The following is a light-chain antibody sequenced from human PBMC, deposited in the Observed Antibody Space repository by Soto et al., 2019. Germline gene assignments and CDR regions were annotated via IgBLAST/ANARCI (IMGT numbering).Light chain of an antibody. J-gene: IGLJ1*01. CDR2: DVN. CDR3: NSYTTSDSYV. CDR1: SSDVGRYDY. V-gene: IGLV2-14*03. Sequence: QAALSPPAPLSGAPGQSVTISRTGSSSDVGRYDYVSWYQQHPDKAPKLMIFDVNNRPSGVSNRFSGSKSGNTASLTISGLQAEDEADYYCNSYTTSDSYVFGTGTKVTVL.